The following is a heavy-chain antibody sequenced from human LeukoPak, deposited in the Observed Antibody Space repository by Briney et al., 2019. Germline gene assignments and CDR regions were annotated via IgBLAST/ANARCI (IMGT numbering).Heavy chain of an antibody. Sequence: GAPVKVSCTASGYSFSDYYIHWLRQAPGQGLEWMGWINPKSGGTNYAQNFQGRVTMTRDTSSTTVYMELTRLRSDDTAVYYCARPLGSLKEYWWFDPWGQGTLVTVSS. V-gene: IGHV1-2*02. CDR3: ARPLGSLKEYWWFDP. J-gene: IGHJ5*02. CDR2: INPKSGGT. D-gene: IGHD2/OR15-2a*01. CDR1: GYSFSDYY.